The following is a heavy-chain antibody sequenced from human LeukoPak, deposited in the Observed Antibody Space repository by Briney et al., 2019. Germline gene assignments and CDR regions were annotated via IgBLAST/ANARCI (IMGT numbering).Heavy chain of an antibody. CDR1: GGSISSGGYY. D-gene: IGHD6-19*01. J-gene: IGHJ4*02. V-gene: IGHV4-31*03. CDR3: AGGAVSVMFYLES. Sequence: PSETLSPTCTVSGGSISSGGYYWSWIRQHPGKGLEWIWYIYYRGSTYYNPSRKSRGTISVDTSKNQLSLKLSSVTAEDTAVYYCAGGAVSVMFYLESWGQGTLVTVSS. CDR2: IYYRGST.